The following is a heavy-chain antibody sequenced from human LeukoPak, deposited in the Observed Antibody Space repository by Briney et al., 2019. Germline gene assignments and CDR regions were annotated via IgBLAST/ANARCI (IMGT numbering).Heavy chain of an antibody. CDR3: ARWDSSSWYWFDP. CDR2: ITSSSSSN. J-gene: IGHJ5*02. V-gene: IGHV3-48*01. CDR1: GFTFNDYN. D-gene: IGHD6-13*01. Sequence: PGGSLRLSCAASGFTFNDYNMNWVRQAPGKGLEWISYITSSSSSNSYADSVKGRFTISRDNSKNTLYLQMNSLRAEDTAVYYCARWDSSSWYWFDPWGQGTLVTVSS.